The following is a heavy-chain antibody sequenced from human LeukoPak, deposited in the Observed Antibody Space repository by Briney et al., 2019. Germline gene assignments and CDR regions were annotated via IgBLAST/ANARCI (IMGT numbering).Heavy chain of an antibody. Sequence: PGGSLRLSCAASGFAISNYCMHWVRQTPGKGLVWVSYINNDGSGTTYADSVKGRFIISRDNAKNTLHLQMNSLRVEDTAVYYCVRDGDAPIDFDYWGQGALVTVSS. J-gene: IGHJ4*02. D-gene: IGHD3-16*02. V-gene: IGHV3-74*01. CDR1: GFAISNYC. CDR3: VRDGDAPIDFDY. CDR2: INNDGSGT.